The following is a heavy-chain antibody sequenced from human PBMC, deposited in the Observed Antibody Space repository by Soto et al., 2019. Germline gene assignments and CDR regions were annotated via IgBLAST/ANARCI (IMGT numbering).Heavy chain of an antibody. CDR1: GFTFSSYA. CDR2: ISGSGGST. D-gene: IGHD3-3*01. Sequence: PGGSLRLSCAASGFTFSSYAMSWVRQAPGKGLEWVSAISGSGGSTYYADSVKGRFTISRDNSKNTLYLQMNSLRAEDTAVYYCAKVVDSYYDFWSGPYYYMDVWGKGTTVTVSS. V-gene: IGHV3-23*01. J-gene: IGHJ6*03. CDR3: AKVVDSYYDFWSGPYYYMDV.